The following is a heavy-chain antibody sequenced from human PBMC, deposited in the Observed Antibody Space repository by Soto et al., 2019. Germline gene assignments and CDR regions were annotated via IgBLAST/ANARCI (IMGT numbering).Heavy chain of an antibody. CDR2: ISGSGGST. J-gene: IGHJ4*02. V-gene: IGHV3-23*01. CDR1: GFTFSSYA. Sequence: GGSLRLSCAASGFTFSSYAMSWVRQAPGKGLEWVSAISGSGGSTYYADSVKGRFTISRDNSKNTLYLQMNSLRAEDTAVYYCAKSRSAAGYCSGGSCLHDYGDYWGQGTLVTVSS. D-gene: IGHD2-15*01. CDR3: AKSRSAAGYCSGGSCLHDYGDY.